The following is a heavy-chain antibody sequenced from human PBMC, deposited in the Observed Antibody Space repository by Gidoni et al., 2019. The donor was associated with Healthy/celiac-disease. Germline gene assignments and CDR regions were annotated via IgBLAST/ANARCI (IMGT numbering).Heavy chain of an antibody. D-gene: IGHD3-10*01. CDR3: ARGREGSGTLTDAFDI. CDR1: GYTFTSYY. V-gene: IGHV1-46*01. Sequence: QVQLVQSGAEVKKPGASVKVSCKASGYTFTSYYMHWVRQAPGQGLEWMGIINPSGGSTSYAQKFQGRVTMTRDTSTSTVYMELSSLRSEDTAVYYCARGREGSGTLTDAFDIWGQGTMVTVSS. CDR2: INPSGGST. J-gene: IGHJ3*02.